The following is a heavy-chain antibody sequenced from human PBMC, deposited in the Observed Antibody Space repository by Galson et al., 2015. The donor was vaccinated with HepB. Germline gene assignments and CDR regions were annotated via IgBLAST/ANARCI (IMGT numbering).Heavy chain of an antibody. CDR2: ISFDGTNK. CDR1: GFTFSTYG. Sequence: SLRLSCAASGFTFSTYGINWVRQAPGKGLEWVAAISFDGTNKNYADSVKGRFTISRDNSKNTLYLQMNSLRPEDSAVYYCAKNRADDLWTGLDYYYGMDVWGQGTTVTVSS. CDR3: AKNRADDLWTGLDYYYGMDV. V-gene: IGHV3-30*18. J-gene: IGHJ6*02. D-gene: IGHD3/OR15-3a*01.